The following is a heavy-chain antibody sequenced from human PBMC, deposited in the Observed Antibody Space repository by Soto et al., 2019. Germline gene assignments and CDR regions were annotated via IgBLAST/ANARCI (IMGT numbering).Heavy chain of an antibody. V-gene: IGHV4-59*01. CDR1: GGSISSYY. D-gene: IGHD3-16*01. CDR2: IYYSGST. Sequence: SETLSLTCTVSGGSISSYYWSWIRQPPGKGLEWIGYIYYSGSTNYNPSLKSRVTISVDTSKNQFSLKLSSVAAADTAVYYCARAGLGGDGYKYWGQGTLVTVSS. CDR3: ARAGLGGDGYKY. J-gene: IGHJ4*02.